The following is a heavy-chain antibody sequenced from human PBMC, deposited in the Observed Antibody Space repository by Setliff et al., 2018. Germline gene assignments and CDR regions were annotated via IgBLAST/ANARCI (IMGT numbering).Heavy chain of an antibody. CDR1: GYSFTKYW. J-gene: IGHJ4*02. V-gene: IGHV5-51*01. Sequence: GESLKISCKAAGYSFTKYWIGWVRQMPGKGLEWMGIIDPADSDTTYSPPFQGQVTISADKSIGTAYLQWSSLKASDTAMYYCARSTVTQDFDYWGQGTLVTVSS. D-gene: IGHD4-17*01. CDR2: IDPADSDT. CDR3: ARSTVTQDFDY.